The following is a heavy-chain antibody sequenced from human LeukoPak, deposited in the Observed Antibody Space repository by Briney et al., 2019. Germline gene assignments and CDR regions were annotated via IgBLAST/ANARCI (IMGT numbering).Heavy chain of an antibody. J-gene: IGHJ4*02. V-gene: IGHV4-39*07. CDR1: GVSISSSNYY. CDR2: IYHCGST. Sequence: SETLSLTCTVSGVSISSSNYYWGWIRQPPGKGLEWIGSIYHCGSTYYNPSLKSRVTISVDTSKNQFSLKLSSVTAADTAVYYCARDGSYGLDYWGQGTLVTVSS. CDR3: ARDGSYGLDY. D-gene: IGHD1-26*01.